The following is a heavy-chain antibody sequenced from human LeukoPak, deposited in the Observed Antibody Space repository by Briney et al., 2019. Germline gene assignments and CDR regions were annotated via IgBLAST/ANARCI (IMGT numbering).Heavy chain of an antibody. CDR3: AREGDYYDSSGYTITYNWFDP. CDR1: GYTFNNHY. D-gene: IGHD3-22*01. V-gene: IGHV1-46*02. Sequence: ASVKVSCKASGYTFNNHYMYWVRQAPGQGLEWMGVINPSGGSTSYAQKFQGRVPMTRDTSTRTVYMEVNSLRSEDTAVYYCAREGDYYDSSGYTITYNWFDPWGQGTLVTVSS. CDR2: INPSGGST. J-gene: IGHJ5*02.